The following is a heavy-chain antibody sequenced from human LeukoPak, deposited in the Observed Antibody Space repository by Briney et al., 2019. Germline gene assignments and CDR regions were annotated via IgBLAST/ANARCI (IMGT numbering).Heavy chain of an antibody. D-gene: IGHD6-19*01. Sequence: GGSLRLSCAASGFTFSSYSMNWVRQAPGKGLEWVSSISSSSSYIYYADSVKGRFTISRDNAKNSLYLQMNSLRAEDTAVYYCARAEQWLDYFDYWGQGTLVTVSS. V-gene: IGHV3-21*04. CDR2: ISSSSSYI. J-gene: IGHJ4*02. CDR1: GFTFSSYS. CDR3: ARAEQWLDYFDY.